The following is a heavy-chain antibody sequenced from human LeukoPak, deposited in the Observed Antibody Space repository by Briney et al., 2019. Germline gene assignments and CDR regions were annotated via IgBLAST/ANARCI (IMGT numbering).Heavy chain of an antibody. V-gene: IGHV1-8*01. J-gene: IGHJ4*02. CDR3: ARGVGHRGQEHSYVYYFDY. CDR2: INPNSGNT. D-gene: IGHD5-18*01. CDR1: GYTFTSYD. Sequence: ASVKVSCKASGYTFTSYDINWVRQATGQGLEWMGWINPNSGNTDYAQKFQGRVTITRDTSISTAYMELSSLRSEDTAVYYCARGVGHRGQEHSYVYYFDYWGQGPWSPSPQ.